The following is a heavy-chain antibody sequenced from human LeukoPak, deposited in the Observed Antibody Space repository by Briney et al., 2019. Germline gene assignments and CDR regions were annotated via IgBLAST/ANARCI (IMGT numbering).Heavy chain of an antibody. V-gene: IGHV4-59*01. CDR2: IYYSGST. J-gene: IGHJ4*02. CDR1: GGSISSYY. Sequence: SETLSLTCTVSGGSISSYYWSWIRQPPGKGLEWIGYIYYSGSTNYNPSLKSRVTISVDTSKNQFSLKLSSVTAADTAVYYCARGAGYSTYYFDYRRQGTLVTVSS. D-gene: IGHD6-13*01. CDR3: ARGAGYSTYYFDY.